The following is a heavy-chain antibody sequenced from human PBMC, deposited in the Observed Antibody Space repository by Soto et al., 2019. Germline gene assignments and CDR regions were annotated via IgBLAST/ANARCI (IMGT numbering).Heavy chain of an antibody. D-gene: IGHD6-19*01. CDR2: ISAYNGNT. J-gene: IGHJ4*02. V-gene: IGHV1-18*01. CDR1: GYTFTSYG. Sequence: ASVKVSCKASGYTFTSYGISWVRQAPGQGLEWMGWISAYNGNTNYAQKLQGRVTMTTDTSTSTAYMELRSLTSDDTAVYYCARDVEQWLVPVPHFDYWGQGTLVTVSS. CDR3: ARDVEQWLVPVPHFDY.